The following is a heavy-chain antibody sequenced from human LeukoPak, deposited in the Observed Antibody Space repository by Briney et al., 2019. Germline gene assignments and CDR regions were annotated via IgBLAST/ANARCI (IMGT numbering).Heavy chain of an antibody. D-gene: IGHD3-22*01. J-gene: IGHJ4*02. CDR1: GFTFSSYA. CDR3: AKEELYYYDSSGYSN. CDR2: ISGSGGST. V-gene: IGHV3-23*01. Sequence: GGSLRLFCAASGFTFSSYAMSWVRQAPGKGLEWVSGISGSGGSTYYADSVKGRFTISRDNSKNTLYQQMNSLRAEDTAVYYCAKEELYYYDSSGYSNWGQGTLVTVSS.